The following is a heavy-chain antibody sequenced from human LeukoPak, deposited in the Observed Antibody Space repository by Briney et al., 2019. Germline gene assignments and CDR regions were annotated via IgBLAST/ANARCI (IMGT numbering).Heavy chain of an antibody. J-gene: IGHJ4*02. Sequence: GGSLRLSCAASGFTFSSYWMSWVRQAPGKGLEWVANIKQDGSEKYYVDSVKGRFTISRDNAKNSLYLQMNSLRAEDTAVYYCARDAYCSGDSCLYYFDYWGQGTLVTVSS. CDR1: GFTFSSYW. V-gene: IGHV3-7*01. D-gene: IGHD2-15*01. CDR3: ARDAYCSGDSCLYYFDY. CDR2: IKQDGSEK.